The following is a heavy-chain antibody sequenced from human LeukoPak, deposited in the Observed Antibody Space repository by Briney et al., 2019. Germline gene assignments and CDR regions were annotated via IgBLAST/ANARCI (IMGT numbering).Heavy chain of an antibody. D-gene: IGHD7-27*01. J-gene: IGHJ6*02. CDR1: GYSFSSYG. V-gene: IGHV1-18*01. CDR3: ARDLVKDRRNWGNHGMDV. Sequence: ASVKVSCKASGYSFSSYGITWVRQAPGQGLEWLGLIITYSGKTYYAEKVECRFSMTTDTSTCTAYMELRSLRSDDTAVYYCARDLVKDRRNWGNHGMDVWGQGTTVTAS. CDR2: IITYSGKT.